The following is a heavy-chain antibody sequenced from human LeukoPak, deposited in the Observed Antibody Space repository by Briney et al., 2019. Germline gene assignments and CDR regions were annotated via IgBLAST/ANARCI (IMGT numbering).Heavy chain of an antibody. CDR2: INHSGST. J-gene: IGHJ4*02. D-gene: IGHD6-19*01. V-gene: IGHV4-34*01. Sequence: SETLSLTCAVYGGSFSGYYWSWIRQPPGKGLEWIGEINHSGSTNYNPSLKSRVTISVDTSKNQFSLKLSSVTAADTAVYYCARETGVIAVAGTFDYWGQGTLVTVSS. CDR1: GGSFSGYY. CDR3: ARETGVIAVAGTFDY.